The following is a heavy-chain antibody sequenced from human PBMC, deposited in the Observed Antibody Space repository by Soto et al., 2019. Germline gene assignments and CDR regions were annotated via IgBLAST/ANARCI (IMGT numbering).Heavy chain of an antibody. CDR1: GGSISSYY. D-gene: IGHD6-19*01. J-gene: IGHJ6*02. CDR3: ARDSRHSSGWYGLGYYYYGMDV. Sequence: PSETLSLTCTVSGGSISSYYWSWIRQPPGKGLEWIGYIYYSGSTNYNPSLKSRVTISVDTSKNQFSLKLGSVTAADTAVYYCARDSRHSSGWYGLGYYYYGMDVWGQGTTVTVSS. CDR2: IYYSGST. V-gene: IGHV4-59*01.